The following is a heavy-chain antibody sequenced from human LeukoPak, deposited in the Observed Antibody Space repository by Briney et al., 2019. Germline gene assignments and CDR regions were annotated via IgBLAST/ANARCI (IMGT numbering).Heavy chain of an antibody. Sequence: SGPTLVKPTQTLTLTCTLSGFSLSTSGMSVGWIRQPPGKALECLALIYWDDDKRYSPSLKSRLTITKDTSKTQVVLTMTNMDPVDTATYYCALWMTSVTTFDYWGQGTLVTVSS. J-gene: IGHJ4*02. D-gene: IGHD4-17*01. V-gene: IGHV2-5*02. CDR1: GFSLSTSGMS. CDR3: ALWMTSVTTFDY. CDR2: IYWDDDK.